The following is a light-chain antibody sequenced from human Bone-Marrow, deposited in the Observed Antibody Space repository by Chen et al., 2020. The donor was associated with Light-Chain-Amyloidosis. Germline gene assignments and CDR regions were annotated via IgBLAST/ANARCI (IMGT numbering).Light chain of an antibody. J-gene: IGLJ3*02. CDR1: NIGSTS. Sequence: SYVLTQPSSVSVAPRQTATIASGGNNIGSTSVHWYQQTPGQAPLLFVYDDSDRPSGIPERLSGSNSGNTATLTISRVEAGDEADYYCQVWDRSSDRPVFGGGTKLTVL. CDR2: DDS. V-gene: IGLV3-21*02. CDR3: QVWDRSSDRPV.